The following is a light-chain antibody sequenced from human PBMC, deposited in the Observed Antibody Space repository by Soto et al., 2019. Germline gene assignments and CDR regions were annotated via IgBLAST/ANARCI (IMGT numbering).Light chain of an antibody. CDR3: QQYGSSPLST. CDR2: GAS. J-gene: IGKJ2*01. CDR1: QNISSSY. Sequence: EIALTQSPGTLSLSPGEGATLSCRASQNISSSYLAWYQQKPGQAPRLLIYGASTRAAGIPDRFSGSGSGIDFTLTISTLEPEDFAVYYCQQYGSSPLSTFGQGTNLEIK. V-gene: IGKV3-20*01.